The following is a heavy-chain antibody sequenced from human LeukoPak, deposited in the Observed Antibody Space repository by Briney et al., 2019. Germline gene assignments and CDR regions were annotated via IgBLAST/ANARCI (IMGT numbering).Heavy chain of an antibody. CDR3: ARDSTYGDFDY. CDR1: GFSFSSHN. CDR2: ISNGGRYL. D-gene: IGHD3-10*01. J-gene: IGHJ4*02. Sequence: PGGSLRLSCAASGFSFSSHNMNWVRQAPGKGLEWVSSISNGGRYLCYADSVKGRFTISRDNAKNSLYLQMNSLRAEDTAVYYCARDSTYGDFDYWGQGTLVTVSS. V-gene: IGHV3-21*01.